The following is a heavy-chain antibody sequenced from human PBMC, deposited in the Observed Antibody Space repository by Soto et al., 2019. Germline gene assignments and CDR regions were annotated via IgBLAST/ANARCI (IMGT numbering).Heavy chain of an antibody. Sequence: QVQLQESGPGLVKPSQTLSLTCNVSGGSITSGGHHWSWIRQHPGKCLEWIGYIFYSGRTYYNPFLKSRVIVFVDMSVKQVSVKLSSLPAADTAVYFCARTLTMTTGSWFDSWGQRTLVTVSS. CDR1: GGSITSGGHH. D-gene: IGHD3-10*01. V-gene: IGHV4-31*03. CDR2: IFYSGRT. J-gene: IGHJ5*01. CDR3: ARTLTMTTGSWFDS.